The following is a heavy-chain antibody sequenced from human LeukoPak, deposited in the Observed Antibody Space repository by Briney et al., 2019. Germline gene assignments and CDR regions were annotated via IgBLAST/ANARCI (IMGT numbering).Heavy chain of an antibody. CDR3: ATYPFRGATHYFDY. J-gene: IGHJ4*02. V-gene: IGHV4-59*01. Sequence: SETLSLTCTVSGGSISSYYWSWIRQPPGKGLEWIGYIYYSGSTNYNPSLKSRVTISVDTSKNQFSLKPSSVTAADTAVYYCATYPFRGATHYFDYWGQGILVTVSS. D-gene: IGHD3-10*01. CDR2: IYYSGST. CDR1: GGSISSYY.